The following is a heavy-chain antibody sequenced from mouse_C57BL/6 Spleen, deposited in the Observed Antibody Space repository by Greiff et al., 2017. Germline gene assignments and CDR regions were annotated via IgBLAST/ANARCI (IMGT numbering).Heavy chain of an antibody. CDR2: IDPETGGT. J-gene: IGHJ1*03. D-gene: IGHD1-1*01. Sequence: VQLQQSGAELVRPGASVTLSCKASGYTFTDYEMHWVKQTPVHGLEWIGAIDPETGGTAYNQKFKGKAILTADKSSSTAYMELRSLTSEDSAVYYGTRYYGSTRDFDVWGTGTTVTVSS. V-gene: IGHV1-15*01. CDR1: GYTFTDYE. CDR3: TRYYGSTRDFDV.